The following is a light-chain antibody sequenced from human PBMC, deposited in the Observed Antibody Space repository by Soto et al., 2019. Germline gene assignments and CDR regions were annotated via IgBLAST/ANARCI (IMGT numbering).Light chain of an antibody. J-gene: IGKJ5*01. V-gene: IGKV3-11*01. CDR3: QQRSNWLIT. CDR1: QSVSSY. Sequence: ELVLTQSPATLSLSPGARATLSCRASQSVSSYLAWYQQKPGQAPRLLIYDASNRATGIPARFSGSGSGTDFTLTISSLEPEDFAVYYWQQRSNWLITVGQGTRLEIK. CDR2: DAS.